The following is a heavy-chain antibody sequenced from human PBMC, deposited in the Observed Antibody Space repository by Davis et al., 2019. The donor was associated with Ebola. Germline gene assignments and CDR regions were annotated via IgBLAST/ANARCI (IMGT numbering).Heavy chain of an antibody. D-gene: IGHD3-3*01. Sequence: GGSLRLSCAASGFTFSSNSMNWVRQAPGKGLEWVSFISSSSNYIYYADSVKGRFTVSRDNAKKSLYLQMNSLRAEDTAVYYCAVTIFGVATPDYWGQGTLVTVSS. CDR2: ISSSSNYI. V-gene: IGHV3-21*04. CDR1: GFTFSSNS. CDR3: AVTIFGVATPDY. J-gene: IGHJ4*02.